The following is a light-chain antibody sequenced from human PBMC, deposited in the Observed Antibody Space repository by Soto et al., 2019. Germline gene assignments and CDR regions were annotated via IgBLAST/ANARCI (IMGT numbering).Light chain of an antibody. J-gene: IGKJ1*01. CDR2: GAS. Sequence: EIVLTQSPGTLSLSPGERATLSCRASQSVSSSYLAWYQQKPGQAPRLLIYGASSRATGIAERFSGSGSGTDFTLTISRLEPEDFAVYYCQQYGSSPPWTFGQGTKVDIK. CDR3: QQYGSSPPWT. CDR1: QSVSSSY. V-gene: IGKV3-20*01.